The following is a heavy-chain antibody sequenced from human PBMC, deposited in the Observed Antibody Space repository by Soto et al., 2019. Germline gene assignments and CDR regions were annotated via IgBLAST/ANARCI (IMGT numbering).Heavy chain of an antibody. Sequence: QVQLVQSGAEVKKPGSSVKVSCKASGGTFSSYAISWVRQAPGQGLEWMGGIIPIFGTANYAQKFQGRVTITADESTSTAYRELSSLRSEDTAVYYCARNSNHIPAAMYYYYYGMDVWGQGTTVTVSS. CDR3: ARNSNHIPAAMYYYYYGMDV. V-gene: IGHV1-69*01. CDR1: GGTFSSYA. D-gene: IGHD2-2*01. CDR2: IIPIFGTA. J-gene: IGHJ6*01.